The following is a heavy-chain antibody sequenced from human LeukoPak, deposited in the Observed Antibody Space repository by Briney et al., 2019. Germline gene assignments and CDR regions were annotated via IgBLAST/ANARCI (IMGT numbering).Heavy chain of an antibody. Sequence: SETLSLTCTVSGGSISSSSYYWGWIRQPPGKGLEWIGSIYYSGSTYYNPSLKSRVTISVDTSKNQFSLKLSSVTAADTAVYYRARDVYGGNSGGQYYFDYWGQGTLVTVSS. J-gene: IGHJ4*02. CDR3: ARDVYGGNSGGQYYFDY. V-gene: IGHV4-39*07. D-gene: IGHD4-23*01. CDR1: GGSISSSSYY. CDR2: IYYSGST.